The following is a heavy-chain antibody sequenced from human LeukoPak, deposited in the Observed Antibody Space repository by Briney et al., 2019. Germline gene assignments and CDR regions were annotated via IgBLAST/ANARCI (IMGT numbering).Heavy chain of an antibody. CDR1: GGTFSSYA. J-gene: IGHJ6*02. CDR2: IIPILGIA. Sequence: ASVKVSCKASGGTFSSYAISWVRQAPGQGLEWMGRIIPILGIANYAQKFQGRVTITADKSTSTAYMELSSLRSEDTAVYYCARGGSYGDYVRYYYGMDVWGQGTTVTVSS. CDR3: ARGGSYGDYVRYYYGMDV. V-gene: IGHV1-69*04. D-gene: IGHD4-17*01.